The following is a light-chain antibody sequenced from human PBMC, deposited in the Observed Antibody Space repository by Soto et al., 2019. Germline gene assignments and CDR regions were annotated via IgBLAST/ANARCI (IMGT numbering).Light chain of an antibody. V-gene: IGLV2-8*01. CDR2: EVS. Sequence: QSALTQPTSASGSPGQSVTISCTVTSSDVGGYNYVSWYQQHPGKAPKLMIYEVSKRPSGVPDRFSGSKSGNTASLTVSGLQAEDEADYYCSSYAGSNNLVFGGGTKLTVL. CDR1: SSDVGGYNY. J-gene: IGLJ2*01. CDR3: SSYAGSNNLV.